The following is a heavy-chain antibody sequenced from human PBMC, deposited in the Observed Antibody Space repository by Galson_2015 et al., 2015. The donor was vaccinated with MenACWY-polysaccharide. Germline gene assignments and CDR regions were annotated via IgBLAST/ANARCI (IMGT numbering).Heavy chain of an antibody. D-gene: IGHD2-2*01. J-gene: IGHJ6*02. CDR2: ISYDGSDK. V-gene: IGHV3-30*04. CDR3: ARDYCDRTTCSGMDV. CDR1: GFTFSSYA. Sequence: SLRLSCAASGFTFSSYAVHWVRQAPGKGLEWVVVISYDGSDKYYADSVRGRFTISRDNSKSTLYLRMNSLRTEDTGIYYCARDYCDRTTCSGMDVWGQGTTVTVSS.